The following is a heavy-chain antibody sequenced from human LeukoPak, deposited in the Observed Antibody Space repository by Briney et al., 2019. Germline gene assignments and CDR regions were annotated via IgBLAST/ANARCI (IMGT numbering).Heavy chain of an antibody. CDR2: INTNTGNP. J-gene: IGHJ4*02. D-gene: IGHD1-26*01. CDR1: GYTFTSYA. Sequence: GASVKVSCKASGYTFTSYAMNWVRQAPGQGLEWMGWINTNTGNPTYAQGFTGRFVFSLDTSVSTAYLQISSLKAEDTAVYYCARELVVWELKYFDYWGQGTLVTVSS. V-gene: IGHV7-4-1*02. CDR3: ARELVVWELKYFDY.